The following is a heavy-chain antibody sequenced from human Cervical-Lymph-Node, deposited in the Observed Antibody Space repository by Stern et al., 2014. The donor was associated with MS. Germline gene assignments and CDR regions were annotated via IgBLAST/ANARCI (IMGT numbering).Heavy chain of an antibody. CDR2: ISVYNADT. J-gene: IGHJ4*02. V-gene: IGHV1-18*01. D-gene: IGHD6-13*01. CDR1: GYTFTSYG. Sequence: VQLVQSGAEVKKPGASGRVSCKAYGYTFTSYGIGWGGQGPGQELEWMGWISVYNADTNYAQKFQGRVTMTTDTSTNTAYMELRSLRSDDTAVYYCARGSSWPDYWGQGTLVTVSS. CDR3: ARGSSWPDY.